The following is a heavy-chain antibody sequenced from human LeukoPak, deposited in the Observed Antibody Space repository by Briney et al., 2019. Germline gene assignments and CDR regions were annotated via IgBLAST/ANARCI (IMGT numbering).Heavy chain of an antibody. J-gene: IGHJ4*02. Sequence: GGSLRLSCAASGFTFSSYGMHWVRQAPGKGLEWVAFIRYDGSNKYYADSVKGRFTISRDNSKNTLYLQMNSLRAEDTAVYYCAKDQIILGYCSSTSCYFFDYWGQGTLVTVSS. V-gene: IGHV3-30*02. CDR3: AKDQIILGYCSSTSCYFFDY. CDR1: GFTFSSYG. CDR2: IRYDGSNK. D-gene: IGHD2-2*01.